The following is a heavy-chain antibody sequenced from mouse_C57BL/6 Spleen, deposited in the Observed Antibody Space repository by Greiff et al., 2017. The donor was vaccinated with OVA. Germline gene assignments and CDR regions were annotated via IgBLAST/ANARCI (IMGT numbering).Heavy chain of an antibody. CDR3: ARHEGSILHWYYDV. CDR2: ISSGGSYT. V-gene: IGHV5-6*01. Sequence: EVMLVESGGDLVKPGGSLKLSCAASGFTFSSYGMSWVRQTPEKRLEWVATISSGGSYTYYPDSVKGRFTISRDNAKNTLYLQRSSLKSEDTAMYYCARHEGSILHWYYDVWGTGATVTVST. J-gene: IGHJ1*03. CDR1: GFTFSSYG. D-gene: IGHD2-10*02.